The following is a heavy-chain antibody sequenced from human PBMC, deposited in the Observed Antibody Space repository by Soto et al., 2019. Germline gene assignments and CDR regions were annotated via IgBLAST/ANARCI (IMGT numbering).Heavy chain of an antibody. D-gene: IGHD5-18*01. V-gene: IGHV4-59*11. Sequence: SETLSLTCTVSGVSISTHYWSWIRQPPGKGLEWIGYIYFSGSTNYNPSLKSRVTMSVDTSKNLLSLRLNSVTAADTAVYYCAREGYNFGPFDYWGQGALVTVSS. CDR1: GVSISTHY. J-gene: IGHJ4*02. CDR3: AREGYNFGPFDY. CDR2: IYFSGST.